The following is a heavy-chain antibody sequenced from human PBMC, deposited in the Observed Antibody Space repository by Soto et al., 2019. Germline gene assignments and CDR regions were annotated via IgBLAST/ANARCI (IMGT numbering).Heavy chain of an antibody. CDR1: GFTFSTYW. CDR2: INSDATTT. J-gene: IGHJ2*01. CDR3: ARVTYGVNIYFDL. V-gene: IGHV3-74*01. Sequence: EVQLVESGGGLVQPGGSLRLSCAASGFTFSTYWMHWVRQVPGKGLLWVSRINSDATTTTYADSVQGRFTISRDNAKDTLVLQMDSLRVEHTALYYCARVTYGVNIYFDLWGRGTLVTVSS. D-gene: IGHD4-17*01.